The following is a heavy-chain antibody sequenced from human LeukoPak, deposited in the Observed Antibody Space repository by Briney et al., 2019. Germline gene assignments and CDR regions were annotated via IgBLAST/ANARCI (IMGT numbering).Heavy chain of an antibody. V-gene: IGHV5-51*01. Sequence: PGESLKVSCKGSGYSFTSYWIGWVRQMPGKGLEWMGIIYPGDSDTRYSPSFQGQVTISADKSISTAYLQWSSLKASDTAMYYCARQEHDSSGYYSKGYYFDYWGQGTLVTVSS. D-gene: IGHD3-22*01. CDR2: IYPGDSDT. CDR3: ARQEHDSSGYYSKGYYFDY. CDR1: GYSFTSYW. J-gene: IGHJ4*02.